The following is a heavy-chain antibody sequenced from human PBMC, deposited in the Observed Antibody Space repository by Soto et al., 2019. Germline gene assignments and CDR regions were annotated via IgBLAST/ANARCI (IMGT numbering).Heavy chain of an antibody. J-gene: IGHJ6*01. D-gene: IGHD6-19*01. CDR2: ISSDGSNK. V-gene: IGHV3-30*18. CDR1: VFTFSDYG. CDR3: AKGRAVADSTYYYYGMDV. Sequence: GGSLRLSCVSSVFTFSDYGLHWVRQAPGKGLEWVAVISSDGSNKYYADSVKGRFTISRDNSKNTLYLQMNSLRAEDTAVYYCAKGRAVADSTYYYYGMDVWGQGTTVTVSS.